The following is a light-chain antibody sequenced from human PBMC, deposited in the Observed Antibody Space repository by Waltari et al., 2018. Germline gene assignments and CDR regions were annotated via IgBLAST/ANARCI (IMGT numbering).Light chain of an antibody. CDR3: HQYYSIPYT. V-gene: IGKV2-30*02. Sequence: EVVMTQSPLSLPVTLGQPASISCRSSQSLVHNDGNTYLNWLQQGPGQSPRRLIYKVSNRDSGVPDRFSGSGSGTDFTLTISSLQAEDVAVYYCHQYYSIPYTFGQGTKLEVK. J-gene: IGKJ2*01. CDR2: KVS. CDR1: QSLVHNDGNTY.